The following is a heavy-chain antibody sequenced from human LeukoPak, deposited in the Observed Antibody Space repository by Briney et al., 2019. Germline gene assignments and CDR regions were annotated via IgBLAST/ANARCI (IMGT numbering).Heavy chain of an antibody. CDR1: GFTFSSYS. D-gene: IGHD3-22*01. Sequence: KSGGSLRLSCAASGFTFSSYSMNWVRQAPGKGLEWVSSISSSSSYIYYADSVKGRFTISRDNAKNSLYLQMNSLRAEDTAVYYCASSGGNIESSRYYWIYWGQGTLVTVSS. J-gene: IGHJ4*02. V-gene: IGHV3-21*01. CDR2: ISSSSSYI. CDR3: ASSGGNIESSRYYWIY.